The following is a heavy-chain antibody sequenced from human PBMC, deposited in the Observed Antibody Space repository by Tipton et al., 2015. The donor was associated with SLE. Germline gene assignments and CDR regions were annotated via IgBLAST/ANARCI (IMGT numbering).Heavy chain of an antibody. V-gene: IGHV4-39*07. J-gene: IGHJ4*02. CDR3: ARRSITPYFDF. Sequence: TLSFTCTVSGDSISRSSYYWTWIRQPPGKGLEWIGSIHYSGTPYYNPSLKSRITISVDTSKNQFSLKLTSVTAADAAVYYCARRSITPYFDFWGQGRLVTVSS. CDR2: IHYSGTP. CDR1: GDSISRSSYY. D-gene: IGHD2/OR15-2a*01.